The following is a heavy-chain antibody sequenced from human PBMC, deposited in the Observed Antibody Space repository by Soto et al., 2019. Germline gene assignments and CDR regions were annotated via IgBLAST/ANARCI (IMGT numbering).Heavy chain of an antibody. V-gene: IGHV1-18*01. D-gene: IGHD2-2*01. CDR1: GYTFTSYG. CDR2: ISAYNGNT. J-gene: IGHJ6*02. CDR3: ASASRYCISTSCYFEYGMDV. Sequence: ASVKVSCKASGYTFTSYGISWVRQAPGQGLEWMGWISAYNGNTNYAQKLQGRVTMTTDTSTSTAYIELRSLRSDDTAVYYCASASRYCISTSCYFEYGMDVWGQGTTVTVSS.